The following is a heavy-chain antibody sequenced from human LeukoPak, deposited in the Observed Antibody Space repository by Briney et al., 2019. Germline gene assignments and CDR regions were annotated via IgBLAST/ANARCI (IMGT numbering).Heavy chain of an antibody. CDR1: GYTFTGYY. J-gene: IGHJ3*02. CDR3: ARDLRFGESDSFDI. Sequence: ASVKVSCKASGYTFTGYYMHWGRQAPGQGLEWMGWINPNSGDTNFAQKFQGWVTMTRDTSISTAYMELRRLKSDDTAVYYCARDLRFGESDSFDIWGQGTMVTVSS. V-gene: IGHV1-2*04. CDR2: INPNSGDT. D-gene: IGHD3-10*01.